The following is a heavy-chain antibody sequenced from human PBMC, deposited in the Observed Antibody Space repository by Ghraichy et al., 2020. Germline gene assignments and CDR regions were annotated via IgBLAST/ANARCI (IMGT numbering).Heavy chain of an antibody. CDR1: GGSISSYY. D-gene: IGHD3-22*01. Sequence: SETLSLTCTVSGGSISSYYWSWIRQPPGKGLEWIGYIYYSGSTNYNPSLKSRVTISVDTSKNQFSLKLSSVTAADTAVYYCARHADDSSGYSPLDYWGQGTLVTVSS. CDR2: IYYSGST. V-gene: IGHV4-59*08. J-gene: IGHJ4*02. CDR3: ARHADDSSGYSPLDY.